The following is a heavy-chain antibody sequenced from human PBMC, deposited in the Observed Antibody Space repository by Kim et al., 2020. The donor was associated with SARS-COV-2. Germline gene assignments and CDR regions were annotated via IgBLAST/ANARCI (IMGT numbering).Heavy chain of an antibody. CDR2: IYSGGST. Sequence: GGSLRLSCAASGFTVSSNYMSWVRQAPGKGLEWVSVIYSGGSTYYADSVKGRFTISRDNSKNTLYLQMNSLRAEDTAVYYCARDSGNKQENYGVDVWGQGTTLTVSS. CDR3: ARDSGNKQENYGVDV. D-gene: IGHD2-15*01. CDR1: GFTVSSNY. V-gene: IGHV3-53*01. J-gene: IGHJ6*02.